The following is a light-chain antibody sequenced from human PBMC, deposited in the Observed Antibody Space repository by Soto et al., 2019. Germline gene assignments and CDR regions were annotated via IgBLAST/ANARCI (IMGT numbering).Light chain of an antibody. V-gene: IGLV1-40*01. J-gene: IGLJ2*01. CDR3: QSYDSSLSVV. CDR1: SSNVGAGYD. CDR2: VNS. Sequence: QSLLTQPPSVSGAPGQRGTISCTGSSSNVGAGYDVHWYQQLPGTAPKLLIYVNSNRPSGVPDRFSGSKSGTSASLAIAGLQAEDEADYYCQSYDSSLSVVFGGGTKLTVL.